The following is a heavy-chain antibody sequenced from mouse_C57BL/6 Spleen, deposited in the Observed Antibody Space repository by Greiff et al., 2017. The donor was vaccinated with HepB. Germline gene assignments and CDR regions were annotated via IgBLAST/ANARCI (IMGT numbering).Heavy chain of an antibody. J-gene: IGHJ3*01. Sequence: VQLQQSGPGLVQPSQSLSITCTVSGFSLTSYGVHWVRQSPGKGLEWLGVIWSGGSTDYNAAFISRLSISKDNSKSQVFFKMNSLQADDTAIYYCARGSSGVAWFAYWGQGTLVTVSA. CDR3: ARGSSGVAWFAY. D-gene: IGHD3-2*02. CDR2: IWSGGST. V-gene: IGHV2-2*01. CDR1: GFSLTSYG.